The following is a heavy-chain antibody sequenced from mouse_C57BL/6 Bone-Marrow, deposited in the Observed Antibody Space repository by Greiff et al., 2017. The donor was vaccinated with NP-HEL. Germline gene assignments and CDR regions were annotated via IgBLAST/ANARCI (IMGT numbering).Heavy chain of an antibody. V-gene: IGHV5-4*01. CDR2: ISDGGSYT. Sequence: EVKVVESGGGLVKPGGSLKLSCAASGFTFSSYAMSWVRQTPEKRLEWVATISDGGSYTYYPDNVKGRFTISRDNAKNNLYLQMSHLKSEDTAMYYCARDYYGSPSFDYWGQGTTLTVSS. CDR3: ARDYYGSPSFDY. CDR1: GFTFSSYA. J-gene: IGHJ2*01. D-gene: IGHD1-1*01.